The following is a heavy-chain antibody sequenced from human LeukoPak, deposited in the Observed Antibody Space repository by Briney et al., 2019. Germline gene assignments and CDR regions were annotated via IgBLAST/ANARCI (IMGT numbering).Heavy chain of an antibody. CDR3: ATELIRDMVVAGTKDY. J-gene: IGHJ4*02. CDR2: VYYSGST. D-gene: IGHD6-19*01. Sequence: SETLSLTCTVSGGSISGYYGAWIRQPPGKGLEWIAYVYYSGSTGYNPSLKSRVTISVDTSKNQFSLNLSSVTAADTAVYYCATELIRDMVVAGTKDYWGQGTLVTVSS. V-gene: IGHV4-59*01. CDR1: GGSISGYY.